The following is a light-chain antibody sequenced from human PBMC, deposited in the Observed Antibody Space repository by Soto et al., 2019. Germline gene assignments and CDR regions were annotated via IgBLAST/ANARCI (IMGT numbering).Light chain of an antibody. J-gene: IGKJ1*01. CDR2: VAS. Sequence: EIWMTQSPATLSVSPGERATLSCRGGESVSKSLAWYQPKPGQAPRLLSYVASTRATGIPARLSGSGSGTEFTLTISSIEPEDFAVYYCQQYGSSGTFGHGTKVDIK. CDR1: ESVSKS. V-gene: IGKV3-15*01. CDR3: QQYGSSGT.